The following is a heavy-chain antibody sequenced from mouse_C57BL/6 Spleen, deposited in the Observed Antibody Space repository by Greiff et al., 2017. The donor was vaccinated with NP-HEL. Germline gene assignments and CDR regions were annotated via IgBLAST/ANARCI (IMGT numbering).Heavy chain of an antibody. D-gene: IGHD3-1*01. Sequence: VQLQQPGAELVMPGASVKLSCKASGYTFTSYWMHWVKQRPGQGLEWIGEIDPSDSYTNYNQKFKGKSTLTVDKSSSTAYMQLSSLTSEDSAVYYCARGGSPAWFAYWGQGTLVTVSA. CDR3: ARGGSPAWFAY. V-gene: IGHV1-69*01. CDR2: IDPSDSYT. CDR1: GYTFTSYW. J-gene: IGHJ3*01.